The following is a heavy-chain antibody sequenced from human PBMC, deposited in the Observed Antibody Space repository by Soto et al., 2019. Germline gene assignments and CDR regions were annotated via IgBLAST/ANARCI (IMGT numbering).Heavy chain of an antibody. D-gene: IGHD5-12*01. Sequence: GGSLRLSCAASGFTFDDYAMHWVRQAPGKGLEWVSGISWNSGSIGYADSVKGRFTISRDNAKNSLYLQMNSLRAEDTALYYCAKVVNIVATSWDDAFDIWGQGTMVTVSS. J-gene: IGHJ3*02. CDR1: GFTFDDYA. CDR3: AKVVNIVATSWDDAFDI. CDR2: ISWNSGSI. V-gene: IGHV3-9*01.